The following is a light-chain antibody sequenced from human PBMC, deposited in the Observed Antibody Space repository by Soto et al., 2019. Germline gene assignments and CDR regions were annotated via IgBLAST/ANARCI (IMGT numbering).Light chain of an antibody. CDR1: SSDVGSYNR. CDR3: CSSVGSPNWV. V-gene: IGLV2-23*02. J-gene: IGLJ3*02. Sequence: QSALTQPASVSGSPGQSITISCTGTSSDVGSYNRVSWYQQYAGKAPTLMIYEVNKRPSGVSNRFSGSKSANTASLTISGLQAEDEGDYYCCSSVGSPNWVFGGGTQLTVL. CDR2: EVN.